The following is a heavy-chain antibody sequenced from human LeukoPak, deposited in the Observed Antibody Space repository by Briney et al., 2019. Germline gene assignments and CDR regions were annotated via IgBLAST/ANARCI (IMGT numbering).Heavy chain of an antibody. CDR2: IGTSDSST. J-gene: IGHJ3*02. D-gene: IGHD3-22*01. CDR1: GFTFSSYE. CDR3: ARYGDSSVYYSADAFDI. V-gene: IGHV3-48*03. Sequence: GGSLRLSCAGSGFTFSSYEMNWVRQAPGKGLEWVSYIGTSDSSTYYADSVKGRFTISRDNAKNSLYLQMNSLRAEDTAVYYCARYGDSSVYYSADAFDIWAKGQWSPSL.